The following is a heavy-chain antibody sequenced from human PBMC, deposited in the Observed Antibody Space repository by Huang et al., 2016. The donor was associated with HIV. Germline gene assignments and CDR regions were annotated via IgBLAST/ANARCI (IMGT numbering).Heavy chain of an antibody. CDR3: ARHREGPVAYYSGWGSHLNYMDV. Sequence: QLLLQESGPGLVKPSEALALTCAVSGGSIRSSDYHWGWIRQPPGKGLEWIGSIYYKGSTHYSPDRKGRVTIAVDTSKNLFFLNLTSMTAADTAGYYCARHREGPVAYYSGWGSHLNYMDVWGRGRTVVVSS. V-gene: IGHV4-39*01. D-gene: IGHD3-10*01. J-gene: IGHJ6*03. CDR1: GGSIRSSDYH. CDR2: IYYKGST.